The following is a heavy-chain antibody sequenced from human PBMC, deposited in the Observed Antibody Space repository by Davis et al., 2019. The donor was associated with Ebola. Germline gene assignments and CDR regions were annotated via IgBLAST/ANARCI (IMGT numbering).Heavy chain of an antibody. CDR1: GFSFNSYT. CDR3: ARGDFYYGVDV. CDR2: ITSGGSTN. J-gene: IGHJ6*02. Sequence: GESLKISCVASGFSFNSYTMNWVRQAPGKGLKWLSYITSGGSTNSYADSVKGRFTVSRDNARNSLFLQMNSLREEDTGMYYCARGDFYYGVDVWGQGTTVTVSS. V-gene: IGHV3-48*02.